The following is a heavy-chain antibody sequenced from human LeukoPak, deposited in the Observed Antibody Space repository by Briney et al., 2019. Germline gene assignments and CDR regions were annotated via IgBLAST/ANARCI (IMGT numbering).Heavy chain of an antibody. Sequence: GGSLRLSCAASGFTFSRYWMHWVRQAPGKGLMWVSRISPDGSTTLYADSVKGRFTISRDNAKNTLYLQMNSLRAEDTAVYYCARGPTAAGGGYWGQGTLVTVSS. J-gene: IGHJ4*02. CDR2: ISPDGSTT. CDR1: GFTFSRYW. V-gene: IGHV3-74*03. CDR3: ARGPTAAGGGY. D-gene: IGHD6-13*01.